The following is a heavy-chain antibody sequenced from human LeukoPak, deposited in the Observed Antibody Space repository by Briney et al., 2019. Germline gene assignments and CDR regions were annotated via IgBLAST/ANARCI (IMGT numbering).Heavy chain of an antibody. CDR2: INPSAGTT. J-gene: IGHJ3*02. D-gene: IGHD3-16*01. CDR1: GYTFTSYS. V-gene: IGHV1-46*01. Sequence: ASVKVFCKASGYTFTSYSMHWVRQAPGQGLDWMGIINPSAGTTSYAQNFQGRITMTRDTSTSTVYMELSNLRSEDTAVYYCASAPTFGAFDIWGQGTMVTVSS. CDR3: ASAPTFGAFDI.